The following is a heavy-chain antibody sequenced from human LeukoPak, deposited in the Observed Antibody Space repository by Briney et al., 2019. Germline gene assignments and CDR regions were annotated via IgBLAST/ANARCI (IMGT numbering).Heavy chain of an antibody. CDR2: IIPIFGTA. V-gene: IGHV1-69*13. CDR1: GGTFSSYA. J-gene: IGHJ4*02. Sequence: ASVKVSCKASGGTFSSYAISWVRQAPGQGLEWMGGIIPIFGTANCAQKFQGRVTITADESTSTAYMELSSLRSEDTAVYYCARPNAYYDILTSYYPTWGQGTLVTVSS. D-gene: IGHD3-9*01. CDR3: ARPNAYYDILTSYYPT.